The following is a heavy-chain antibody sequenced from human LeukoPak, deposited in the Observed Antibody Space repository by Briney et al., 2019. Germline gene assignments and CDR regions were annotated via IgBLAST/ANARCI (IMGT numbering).Heavy chain of an antibody. D-gene: IGHD3-9*01. CDR3: ARKGATYYDILTGYLH. J-gene: IGHJ4*02. CDR1: SGSFSSYY. Sequence: SETLSLTCTVSSGSFSSYYWNWIRQPAGKGLEWIGRIYITGSTNYNPSLKSRVTISVDTSKNQFSLKLSSVTAADTAVYYCARKGATYYDILTGYLHWGQGTLVTVSS. V-gene: IGHV4-4*07. CDR2: IYITGST.